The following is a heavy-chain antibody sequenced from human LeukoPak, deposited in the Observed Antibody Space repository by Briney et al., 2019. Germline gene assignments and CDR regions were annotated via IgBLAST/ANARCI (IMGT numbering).Heavy chain of an antibody. CDR3: ARFSPRAMGNYLDF. D-gene: IGHD7-27*01. Sequence: SETLSLTCTVSGGSFSSSNYYWGWIRQPPGKGLEWIGSIYYTGSTYSSPSLKRRVILSLDKSANQFSLNLSSVTAADTAVYYCARFSPRAMGNYLDFWGQGTLVTVSS. V-gene: IGHV4-39*07. CDR2: IYYTGST. CDR1: GGSFSSSNYY. J-gene: IGHJ4*02.